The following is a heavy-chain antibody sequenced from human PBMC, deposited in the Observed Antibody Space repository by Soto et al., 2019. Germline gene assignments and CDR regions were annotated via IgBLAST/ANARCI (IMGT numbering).Heavy chain of an antibody. J-gene: IGHJ6*03. Sequence: ASVKVSCKASGGTFSRYTISWVRQAPGQGLEWMGRIIPILGIANYAQKFQGRVTITADKSTSKAYMELSSLRSEDTAVYYCSREDTAMVNYYHFYYMDVWGKGTTVTVSS. D-gene: IGHD5-18*01. CDR3: SREDTAMVNYYHFYYMDV. CDR1: GGTFSRYT. CDR2: IIPILGIA. V-gene: IGHV1-69*04.